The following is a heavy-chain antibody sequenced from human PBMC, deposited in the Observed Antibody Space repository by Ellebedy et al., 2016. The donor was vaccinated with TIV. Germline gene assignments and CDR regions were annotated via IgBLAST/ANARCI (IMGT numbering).Heavy chain of an antibody. CDR1: GYTFTSYG. J-gene: IGHJ4*02. CDR3: ARLSYYHDSADYYGLYYFDY. V-gene: IGHV1-8*01. D-gene: IGHD3-22*01. Sequence: ASVKVSXKATGYTFTSYGINWVRQAPGQGLEWLGWMDPDSGNTVYSQKFQGRVTMTRNTSISTAYMDLSSLRSEDTAVYYCARLSYYHDSADYYGLYYFDYWGQGGLVTVSS. CDR2: MDPDSGNT.